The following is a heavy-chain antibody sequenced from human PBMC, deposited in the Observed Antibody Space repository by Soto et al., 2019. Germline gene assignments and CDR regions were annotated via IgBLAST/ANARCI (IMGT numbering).Heavy chain of an antibody. CDR1: GGTLSSYA. J-gene: IGHJ4*02. D-gene: IGHD5-12*01. CDR2: IIPIFGTA. V-gene: IGHV1-69*13. Sequence: PAEVSCKASGGTLSSYAISLLRQAPGQGLECMGGIIPIFGTANYAQKFQGRVTITADESTSTAYMELSSLRSEDTAVYYCARDQRTKRGYSGSFDYWGQGTLVTVSS. CDR3: ARDQRTKRGYSGSFDY.